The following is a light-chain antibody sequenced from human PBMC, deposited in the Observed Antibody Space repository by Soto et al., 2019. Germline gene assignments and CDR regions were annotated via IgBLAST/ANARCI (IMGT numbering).Light chain of an antibody. Sequence: QSVLTQPPSVSGAPGQRVTISCTGSSSNIGAGYDVHWYQQLPGTAPKLLMYGNSNRPSGVPDRFSGSKSGTSVSLAITGLQAEDEADYYCQSYDDSLSAYVFGTGTKVTVL. CDR3: QSYDDSLSAYV. CDR2: GNS. J-gene: IGLJ1*01. CDR1: SSNIGAGYD. V-gene: IGLV1-40*01.